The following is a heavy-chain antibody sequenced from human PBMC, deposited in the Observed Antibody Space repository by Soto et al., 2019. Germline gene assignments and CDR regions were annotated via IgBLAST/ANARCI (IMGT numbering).Heavy chain of an antibody. D-gene: IGHD2-2*01. V-gene: IGHV4-61*01. CDR2: MYYSVST. J-gene: IGHJ4*02. CDR1: GGSVSSGSYY. Sequence: SETLSLPCPVSGGSVSSGSYYWSWIRQPPGKGLEWIGYMYYSVSTNYNPSLKSRVTISVDTSKNHFSLKLTSVTAADTAVYYCARGADYSSFDYWGQGTMVTVSS. CDR3: ARGADYSSFDY.